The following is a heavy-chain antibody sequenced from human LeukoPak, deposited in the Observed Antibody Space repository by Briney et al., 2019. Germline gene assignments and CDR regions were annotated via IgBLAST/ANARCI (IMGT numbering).Heavy chain of an antibody. Sequence: GGSLRLSCAASGFTFSNYAMSWVRQAPGKGLEWVSISGSGSSTYYADSVKGRFTTSRDNSKNTLYLQMNNLRAEDTAVYYCAKDRDIILMGHGMDVWGQGTTVTVSS. D-gene: IGHD3-10*01. CDR3: AKDRDIILMGHGMDV. CDR2: SGSGSST. J-gene: IGHJ6*02. CDR1: GFTFSNYA. V-gene: IGHV3-23*01.